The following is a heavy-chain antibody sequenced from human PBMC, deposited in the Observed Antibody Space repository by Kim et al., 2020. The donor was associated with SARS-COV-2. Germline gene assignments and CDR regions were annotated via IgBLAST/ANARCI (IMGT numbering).Heavy chain of an antibody. D-gene: IGHD3-10*01. CDR2: IYAGNGDT. V-gene: IGHV1-3*01. J-gene: IGHJ6*02. CDR3: ARVGVARGGNFYYYGMDV. CDR1: GYNFTSYA. Sequence: ASVKVSCKALGYNFTSYAMYWVRQAPGQRPEWMVWIYAGNGDTKYSQKLQDRVTITRDTSASTTYMQLSSLRSDDTAVYYCARVGVARGGNFYYYGMDVWGQGTTVTVSS.